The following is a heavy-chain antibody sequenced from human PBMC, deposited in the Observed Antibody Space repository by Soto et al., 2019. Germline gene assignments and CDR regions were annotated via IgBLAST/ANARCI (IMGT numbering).Heavy chain of an antibody. CDR1: GYTFTGYG. CDR2: IYPYNGNT. CDR3: ARSIRSYYYDSSGRYNWFDP. J-gene: IGHJ5*02. D-gene: IGHD3-22*01. V-gene: IGHV1-18*01. Sequence: QVQLVQSGADVKKPGASVKVSCKASGYTFTGYGITWVRQAPGQGLEWMGWIYPYNGNTNYAQKLQGRVTMTTDTSTSTAYMELRSLRSDDTAIYYCARSIRSYYYDSSGRYNWFDPWGQGTLVTVSS.